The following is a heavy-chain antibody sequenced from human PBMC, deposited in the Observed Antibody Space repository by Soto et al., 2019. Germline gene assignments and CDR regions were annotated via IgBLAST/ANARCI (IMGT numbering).Heavy chain of an antibody. J-gene: IGHJ4*02. D-gene: IGHD6-6*01. Sequence: SETLSLTCAVSGGSISSSNWWSWVRQPPGKGLEWIGEIYHSGSTNYNPSLKSRVTISVDKSKNQFSLKLSSVTAADTAVYYCARNAMYSSSSGADYWGQGTMVTVSS. V-gene: IGHV4-4*02. CDR1: GGSISSSNW. CDR3: ARNAMYSSSSGADY. CDR2: IYHSGST.